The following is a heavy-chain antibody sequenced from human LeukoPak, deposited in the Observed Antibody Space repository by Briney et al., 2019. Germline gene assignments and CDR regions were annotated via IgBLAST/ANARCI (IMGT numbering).Heavy chain of an antibody. V-gene: IGHV3-30*19. CDR3: ARDRVELERGSFDH. Sequence: GGSLRLSCAASGFTFSSYGMHWVRQAPGKGLQWLAVISHDGDNEFYSDPVKGRFTMSRDNSRNSLYLQMNSLRPDDTAVYYCARDRVELERGSFDHWGQGTLVTVSS. CDR1: GFTFSSYG. D-gene: IGHD1-1*01. CDR2: ISHDGDNE. J-gene: IGHJ4*02.